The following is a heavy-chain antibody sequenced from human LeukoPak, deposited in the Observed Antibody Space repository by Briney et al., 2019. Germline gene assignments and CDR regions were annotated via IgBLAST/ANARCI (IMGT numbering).Heavy chain of an antibody. V-gene: IGHV4-34*01. CDR1: GGSFSGYY. J-gene: IGHJ5*02. CDR2: INHSGST. D-gene: IGHD3-10*01. CDR3: ARLSVYYGSGTLRTVAAYWFDP. Sequence: PSETLSLTCAVYGGSFSGYYWSWIRQPPGKGLEWIGEINHSGSTNYNPSLKSRVTISVDTSKNQFSLKLSSVTAADTAVYYCARLSVYYGSGTLRTVAAYWFDPWGQGTLVTVSS.